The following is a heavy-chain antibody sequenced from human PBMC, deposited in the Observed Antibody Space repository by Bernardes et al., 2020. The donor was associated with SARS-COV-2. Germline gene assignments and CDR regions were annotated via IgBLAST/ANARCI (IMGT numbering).Heavy chain of an antibody. CDR2: IYYSGST. Sequence: TLSLTCTVSGGSISSYYWSWIRQPPGKGLEWIGYIYYSGSTNYNPSLKSRVTISVDTSKNQFSLKLSSVTAADTAVYYCARGPPVLRTIFGVAPAYGMDVWGQGTTVTVSS. D-gene: IGHD3-3*01. CDR3: ARGPPVLRTIFGVAPAYGMDV. J-gene: IGHJ6*02. V-gene: IGHV4-59*01. CDR1: GGSISSYY.